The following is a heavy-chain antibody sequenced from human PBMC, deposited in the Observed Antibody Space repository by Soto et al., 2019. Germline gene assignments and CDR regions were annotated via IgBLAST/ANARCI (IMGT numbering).Heavy chain of an antibody. V-gene: IGHV4-31*03. D-gene: IGHD3-22*01. CDR2: IYYTGRT. J-gene: IGHJ4*02. Sequence: KTSETLSLTCTVSGASTSNGGYYWTWIRQHPGKDLECLGDIYYTGRTFYNPSLKGRLSISLDTSKNQFSLNLSAVTAADTAVYYCARGQITYYDNISGSLYFFDYWGQGTLVTVSS. CDR1: GASTSNGGYY. CDR3: ARGQITYYDNISGSLYFFDY.